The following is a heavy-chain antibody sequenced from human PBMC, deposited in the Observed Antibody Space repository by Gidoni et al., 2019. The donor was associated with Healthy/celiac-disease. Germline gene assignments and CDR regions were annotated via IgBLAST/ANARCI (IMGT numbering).Heavy chain of an antibody. V-gene: IGHV3-33*01. Sequence: QVQLVESGGGVVQPGGSLRLSWAASGFTFSSYGMHWVRQAPGKGLEWVAVIWYDGSNKYYADSVNGRFTISRDNSKNTLYLQMNSLRAEDTAVYYCARELGRDWYFDLWGRGTLVTVSS. CDR1: GFTFSSYG. CDR3: ARELGRDWYFDL. J-gene: IGHJ2*01. D-gene: IGHD7-27*01. CDR2: IWYDGSNK.